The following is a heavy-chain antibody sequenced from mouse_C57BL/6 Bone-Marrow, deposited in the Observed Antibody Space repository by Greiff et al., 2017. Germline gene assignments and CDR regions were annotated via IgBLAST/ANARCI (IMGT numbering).Heavy chain of an antibody. CDR2: IHPSDSDT. J-gene: IGHJ4*01. CDR3: ATYYYGSSSRAMDY. Sequence: VQLQQPGAELVKPGASVKVSSKASGYTFTSYWMHWVKQRPGQGLEWIGRIHPSDSDTNYNQKFKGKATLTVDKSSSTAYMQLSSLTSEDSAVYYCATYYYGSSSRAMDYWGQGTSVTVSS. D-gene: IGHD1-1*01. CDR1: GYTFTSYW. V-gene: IGHV1-74*01.